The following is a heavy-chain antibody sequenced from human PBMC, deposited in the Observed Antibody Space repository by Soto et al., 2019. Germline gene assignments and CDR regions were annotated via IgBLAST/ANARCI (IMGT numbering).Heavy chain of an antibody. CDR3: ARQFVSGSYYY. J-gene: IGHJ4*02. CDR2: IYYSGTT. CDR1: GYSIGSSSYY. V-gene: IGHV4-39*01. Sequence: SETLCLTCTVSGYSIGSSSYYYAWIRQPPGKGPEWIATIYYSGTTYYNPSLKSRVTISLDTSKNQFSLKVVSVTAADTAVYYCARQFVSGSYYYWGQGTLVTVSS. D-gene: IGHD1-26*01.